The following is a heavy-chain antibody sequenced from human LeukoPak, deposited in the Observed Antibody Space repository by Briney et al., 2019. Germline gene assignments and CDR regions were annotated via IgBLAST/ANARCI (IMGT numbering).Heavy chain of an antibody. CDR1: GFTFSTSA. V-gene: IGHV3-23*01. CDR2: ISGSGGST. Sequence: GGSLRLSCAASGFTFSTSAMSWVRQAPGKGLEWVSAISGSGGSTYYADSVKGRFTISRDNSKNTLYLQMNSLRAEDTAVYYCAKDGHCSSTSCYTYDYWGQGTLATVSS. J-gene: IGHJ4*02. CDR3: AKDGHCSSTSCYTYDY. D-gene: IGHD2-2*02.